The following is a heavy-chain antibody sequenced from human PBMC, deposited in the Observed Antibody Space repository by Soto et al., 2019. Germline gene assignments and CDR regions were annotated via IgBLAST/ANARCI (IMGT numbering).Heavy chain of an antibody. D-gene: IGHD2-2*01. Sequence: EVQLVESGGGLVQPGGSLRLSCAASGFTFSSYSMNWVRQAPGKGLEWVSYISSSSSTIYYADSVKGRFTISRDNAKXXXXXXXXXXXDEDTAVYYCARDNGGYCXSTSCYYRMGWYFDLWGRGTLVTVSS. J-gene: IGHJ2*01. V-gene: IGHV3-48*02. CDR1: GFTFSSYS. CDR2: ISSSSSTI. CDR3: ARDNGGYCXSTSCYYRMGWYFDL.